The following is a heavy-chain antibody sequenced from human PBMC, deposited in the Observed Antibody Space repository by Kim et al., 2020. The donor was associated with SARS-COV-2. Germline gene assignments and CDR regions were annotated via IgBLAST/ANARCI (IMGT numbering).Heavy chain of an antibody. J-gene: IGHJ6*02. D-gene: IGHD5-18*01. V-gene: IGHV5-51*01. CDR3: ARQRGDRSDYYYSGMDV. Sequence: GESLKISCKGSGYRFSKYWIGWVRQMPGKGLEWMGIIYPGDSDIRYSPSFQGQVTISADKSISTAYLQWSSLKASDTATYYCARQRGDRSDYYYSGMDVWGHGTTVTVSS. CDR2: IYPGDSDI. CDR1: GYRFSKYW.